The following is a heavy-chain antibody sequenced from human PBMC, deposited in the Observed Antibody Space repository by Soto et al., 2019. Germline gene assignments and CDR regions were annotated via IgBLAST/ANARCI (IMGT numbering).Heavy chain of an antibody. CDR1: GGSISSSSYY. V-gene: IGHV4-39*01. CDR2: IYYSGST. J-gene: IGHJ6*02. D-gene: IGHD4-17*01. Sequence: QLLESGPGLVKPSETLSLTCTVSGGSISSSSYYWGWIRQPPGQGIEWIWSIYYSGSTYYNPSLKSRVTISVDTSKNQFSLKLSSVTAADTAVYDCARLSINRTTVWSDYGDYYGMDVWGQGTTVTVSS. CDR3: ARLSINRTTVWSDYGDYYGMDV.